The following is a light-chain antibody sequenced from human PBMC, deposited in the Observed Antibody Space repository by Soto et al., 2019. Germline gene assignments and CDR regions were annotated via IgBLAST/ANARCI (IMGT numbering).Light chain of an antibody. CDR1: QSVTSGY. CDR2: GAT. CDR3: QHYGTSPTLFT. J-gene: IGKJ3*01. V-gene: IGKV3-20*01. Sequence: ETVLTQSPGTLSLSPGVRVTLSCRASQSVTSGYLAWYQQKPGQPPRLLIYGATSRATGIPDRFSGGGSGTDFTLTISRLEPEDFAMYYCQHYGTSPTLFTFGPGTKLDIK.